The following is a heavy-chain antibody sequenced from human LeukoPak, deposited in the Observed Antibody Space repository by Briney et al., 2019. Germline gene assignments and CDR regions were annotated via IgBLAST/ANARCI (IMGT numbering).Heavy chain of an antibody. D-gene: IGHD6-6*01. Sequence: SETLSLTCAVSGYSISSGYYWGWIRQPPGKVLEWIGSIYHSGSTYYNPSLKSRVTISVDTSKTQFPLKLSSVTAADTAVYSCASPNYRSSSGIDAFEIWGQGTMVTVSS. CDR1: GYSISSGYY. V-gene: IGHV4-38-2*01. J-gene: IGHJ3*02. CDR2: IYHSGST. CDR3: ASPNYRSSSGIDAFEI.